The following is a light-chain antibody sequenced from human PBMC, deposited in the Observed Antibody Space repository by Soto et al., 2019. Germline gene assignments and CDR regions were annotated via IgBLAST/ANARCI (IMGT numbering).Light chain of an antibody. Sequence: EIVMTQSPATLSLSPGERATLSCRASQSVSNNLACYQQRPGQAPRRLIYVASTRSTSIPARFCAGGSGTEFTLIISSLQSEDFAVYYCHQYNNWPPWTFGQGTKVEVK. CDR2: VAS. CDR3: HQYNNWPPWT. J-gene: IGKJ1*01. V-gene: IGKV3-15*01. CDR1: QSVSNN.